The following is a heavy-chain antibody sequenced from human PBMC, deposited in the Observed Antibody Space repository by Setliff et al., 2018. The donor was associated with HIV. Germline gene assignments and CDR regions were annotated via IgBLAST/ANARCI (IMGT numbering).Heavy chain of an antibody. D-gene: IGHD4-17*01. CDR1: GYTFTEYY. CDR3: ARSTTAD. J-gene: IGHJ4*02. CDR2: IYPNTGGT. V-gene: IGHV1-2*02. Sequence: ASVKVSCKASGYTFTEYYIHWVRQAPGQGLEWMGWIYPNTGGTNYAQKFQGRVTMTRDKSISTAYMELSRLRSDDTALYYCARSTTADWGQGTMVTVSS.